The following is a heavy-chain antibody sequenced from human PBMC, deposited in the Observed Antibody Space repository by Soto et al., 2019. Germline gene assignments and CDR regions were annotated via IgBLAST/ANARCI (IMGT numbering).Heavy chain of an antibody. V-gene: IGHV1-18*04. D-gene: IGHD2-15*01. Sequence: GASVKVSCKVSGYTFTSYGISWVRQAPGQGLEWMGWISAYNGNTNYAQKLQGRVTMTTDTSTSTVYMELRSLRSDDTAVYYCARDPCSGGSCYSNYYYYGMDVWGQGTTVTVSS. CDR2: ISAYNGNT. CDR3: ARDPCSGGSCYSNYYYYGMDV. CDR1: GYTFTSYG. J-gene: IGHJ6*02.